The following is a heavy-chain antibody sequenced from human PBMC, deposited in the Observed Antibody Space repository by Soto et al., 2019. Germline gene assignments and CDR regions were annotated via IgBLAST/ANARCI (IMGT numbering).Heavy chain of an antibody. CDR1: GFTFRTYA. Sequence: PGGSLRLSCAASGFTFRTYAMNWVRQAPGKGLEWVSAINGGGDDTYYADSVKGRFTISRDNSKNTLYLQMNSLRVEDTAVYYCAKDHRIFDSGTSCVPMFDYCGQGSLVPVSS. J-gene: IGHJ4*01. CDR3: AKDHRIFDSGTSCVPMFDY. CDR2: INGGGDDT. V-gene: IGHV3-23*01. D-gene: IGHD6-6*01.